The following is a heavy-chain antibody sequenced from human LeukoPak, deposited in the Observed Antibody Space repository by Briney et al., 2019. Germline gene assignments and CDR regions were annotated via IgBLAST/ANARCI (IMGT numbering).Heavy chain of an antibody. Sequence: GGSLRLSCAASGFTFSSYWMHWVRQAPGKGLVWVSRISSDGSSTSYADSVKGRFTISRDNAKNTLYLQMNSLGAEDTAVYHCARTTGSKNAFDIWGQGTIVTVSS. J-gene: IGHJ3*02. CDR3: ARTTGSKNAFDI. CDR2: ISSDGSST. V-gene: IGHV3-74*01. D-gene: IGHD1-26*01. CDR1: GFTFSSYW.